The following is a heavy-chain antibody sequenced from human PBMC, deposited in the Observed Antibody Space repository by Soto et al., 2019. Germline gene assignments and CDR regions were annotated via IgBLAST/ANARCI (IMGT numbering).Heavy chain of an antibody. CDR1: GYTFTSYG. CDR2: ISAYNGNT. Sequence: EASVKVSCKASGYTFTSYGISWVRQAPGQGLEWMGWISAYNGNTNYAQKLQGRVTMTTDTSTSTAYMELRSLRSDDTAVYYCAGVQYYYDSSGYSAWGQGTLVTVSS. J-gene: IGHJ5*02. V-gene: IGHV1-18*01. CDR3: AGVQYYYDSSGYSA. D-gene: IGHD3-22*01.